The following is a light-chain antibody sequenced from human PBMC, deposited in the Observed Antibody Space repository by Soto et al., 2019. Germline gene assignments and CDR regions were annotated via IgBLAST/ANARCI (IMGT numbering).Light chain of an antibody. CDR2: DVN. Sequence: QSALTQPASVSGSPGHSITISCTGTSSDIGAYNFVSWYQQHPGKAPKLMLYDVNIRPSGVSNRFSGSKSGNTASLTISGLQAEDEADYYCTSWTTSTTMIFGGGTQLTVL. V-gene: IGLV2-14*03. CDR3: TSWTTSTTMI. J-gene: IGLJ2*01. CDR1: SSDIGAYNF.